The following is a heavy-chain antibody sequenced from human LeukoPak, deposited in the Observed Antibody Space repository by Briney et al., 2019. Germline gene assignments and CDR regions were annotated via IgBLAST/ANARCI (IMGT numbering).Heavy chain of an antibody. Sequence: PSETLSLTCTVSGGSISSGSYYWSWIRPPAGKGLEWLGRIYTSGSTNYNPSLKSRVTISVDTSKNQFSLKLSSVTAADTAVYYCARALSSSFWSGYLGWFDPWGQGTLVTVSS. V-gene: IGHV4-61*02. CDR2: IYTSGST. CDR1: GGSISSGSYY. CDR3: ARALSSSFWSGYLGWFDP. D-gene: IGHD3-3*01. J-gene: IGHJ5*02.